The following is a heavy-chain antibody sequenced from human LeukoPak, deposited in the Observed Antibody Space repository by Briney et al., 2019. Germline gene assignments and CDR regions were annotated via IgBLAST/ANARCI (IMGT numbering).Heavy chain of an antibody. CDR2: IRTNGAGT. D-gene: IGHD4-17*01. V-gene: IGHV3-23*01. CDR3: ARDDYGDSGPLFDY. J-gene: IGHJ4*02. Sequence: GGSLRLSCAASGFIFSQYSMNWVRRAPGQGLEWVSTIRTNGAGTHYADSVRGRFTISRDDSKNTLYLQMDSLRAEDTAVYYCARDDYGDSGPLFDYWGQGALVTVSS. CDR1: GFIFSQYS.